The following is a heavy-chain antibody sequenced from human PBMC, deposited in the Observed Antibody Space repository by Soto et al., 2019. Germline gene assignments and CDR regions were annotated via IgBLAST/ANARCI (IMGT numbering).Heavy chain of an antibody. CDR2: ISAYNGNT. CDR3: ARAFPGYCSSTSCLFDY. CDR1: GYTFTSYG. D-gene: IGHD2-2*01. Sequence: ASVKVSCKASGYTFTSYGISWVRQAPGQGLEWMGWISAYNGNTNYAQKLQGRVTMTTDTSTSTAYMELRSLRSDDTAVYYCARAFPGYCSSTSCLFDYWGQGTLVTVS. J-gene: IGHJ4*02. V-gene: IGHV1-18*04.